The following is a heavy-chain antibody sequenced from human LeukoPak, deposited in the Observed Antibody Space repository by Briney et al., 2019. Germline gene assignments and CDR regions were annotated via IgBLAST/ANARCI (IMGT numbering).Heavy chain of an antibody. CDR3: ARDYSSSWYLPDY. CDR1: GYTFTGYY. CDR2: INPNSGGT. D-gene: IGHD6-13*01. Sequence: ASVKVSCKASGYTFTGYYMHWVRQAPGQGLEWMGWINPNSGGTNYAQKFQGRVTMTRDTSISTAYMELSRLRSDDTAEYYCARDYSSSWYLPDYWGQGTLVTVSS. J-gene: IGHJ4*02. V-gene: IGHV1-2*02.